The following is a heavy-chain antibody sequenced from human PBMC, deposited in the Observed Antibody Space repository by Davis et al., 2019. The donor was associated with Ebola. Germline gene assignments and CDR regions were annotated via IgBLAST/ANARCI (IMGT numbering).Heavy chain of an antibody. V-gene: IGHV1-69*13. Sequence: SVPVPCKASGGILSSHAISRVRQAPGQGLEGMGGNIPIFGTANYAQKFQGRVTITADESTSTAYMVLGGVRSEDTAVYYFASLCWSGGSGSYWVGIYYYYYYMDVWGKGTTVTVSS. D-gene: IGHD3-10*01. CDR3: ASLCWSGGSGSYWVGIYYYYYYMDV. CDR2: NIPIFGTA. J-gene: IGHJ6*03. CDR1: GGILSSHA.